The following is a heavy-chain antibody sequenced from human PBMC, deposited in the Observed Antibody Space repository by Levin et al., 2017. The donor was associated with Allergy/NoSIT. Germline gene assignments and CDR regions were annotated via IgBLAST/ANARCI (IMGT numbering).Heavy chain of an antibody. J-gene: IGHJ1*01. D-gene: IGHD3-3*01. Sequence: SETLSLTCAVYGGSFSGYYWSWIRQPPGKGLEWIGEINHSGSTNYNPSLKSRVTISVDTSKNQFSLKLSSVTAADTAVYYCARGDTIFGVVHRPTAPKYFQHWGQGTLVTVSS. V-gene: IGHV4-34*01. CDR2: INHSGST. CDR3: ARGDTIFGVVHRPTAPKYFQH. CDR1: GGSFSGYY.